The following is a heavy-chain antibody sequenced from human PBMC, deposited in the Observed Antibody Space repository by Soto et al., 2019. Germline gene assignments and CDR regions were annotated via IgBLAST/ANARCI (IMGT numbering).Heavy chain of an antibody. CDR1: GFSFSSYE. Sequence: PGGSLRLSCAASGFSFSSYEMHWVRQAPGKGLEWVSYITSSGNVIYYAGSVKGRFTIPRDNAKTSLYLQMNRLSAKDTAVDLCARRFNDYYHGMDVWGQGTTVTVSS. J-gene: IGHJ6*02. D-gene: IGHD3-3*01. CDR3: ARRFNDYYHGMDV. V-gene: IGHV3-48*03. CDR2: ITSSGNVI.